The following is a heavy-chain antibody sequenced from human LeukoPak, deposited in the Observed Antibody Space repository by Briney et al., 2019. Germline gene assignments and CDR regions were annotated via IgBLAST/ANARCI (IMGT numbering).Heavy chain of an antibody. CDR2: ISGSGSTM. Sequence: PGGSLRLSCAASGFTFSSYVMNWVRQAPGKGLEWVSYISGSGSTMYDADSVKGRFTISRDNAKNSLYLHMHSLRAEDTAVYYCAELGITMIGGVWGKGTTVTISS. J-gene: IGHJ6*04. D-gene: IGHD3-10*02. CDR3: AELGITMIGGV. CDR1: GFTFSSYV. V-gene: IGHV3-48*04.